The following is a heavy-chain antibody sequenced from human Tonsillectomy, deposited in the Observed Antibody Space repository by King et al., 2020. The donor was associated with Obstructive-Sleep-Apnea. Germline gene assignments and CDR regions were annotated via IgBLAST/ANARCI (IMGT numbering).Heavy chain of an antibody. CDR1: GFTFSDKY. Sequence: QLVQSGGDLVQPGGSLRLSCVASGFTFSDKYFTWVRQAPGKGLDRISIIYSGGITYYADSVKGRFTISRHNSRNTVYLQMNSLTVADTAVYFCARGLPHEEVTAIPGAFDIWGRGTVVTVSS. CDR2: IYSGGIT. D-gene: IGHD2-21*02. CDR3: ARGLPHEEVTAIPGAFDI. J-gene: IGHJ3*02. V-gene: IGHV3-53*04.